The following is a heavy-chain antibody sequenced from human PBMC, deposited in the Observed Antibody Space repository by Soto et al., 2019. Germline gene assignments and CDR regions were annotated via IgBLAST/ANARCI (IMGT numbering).Heavy chain of an antibody. CDR1: GYTFTSYG. CDR2: ISAYNGNT. J-gene: IGHJ3*02. V-gene: IGHV1-18*01. D-gene: IGHD3-22*01. CDR3: ASDSSGYYDDAFDI. Sequence: SVKVSCRASGYTFTSYGISWVRQAPGQGLEWMGWISAYNGNTNYAQKLQGRVTMTTDTSTSTAYMELRSLRSDDTAVYYCASDSSGYYDDAFDIWGQVTMVTVSS.